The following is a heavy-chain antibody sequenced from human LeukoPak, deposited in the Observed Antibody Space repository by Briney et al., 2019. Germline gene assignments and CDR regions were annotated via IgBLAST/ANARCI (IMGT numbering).Heavy chain of an antibody. CDR3: ARDXRXSXCGY. CDR1: GFTFSSYA. Sequence: GGSLRLSCAASGFTFSSYAMSWVRQAPGKGLEWVSAISGSGGSTYYADSVKGRFTISGDNSKNSLYLQMNSLRAEDTAVYYCARDXRXSXCGYWGQXTLVTVS. D-gene: IGHD6-13*01. CDR2: ISGSGGST. J-gene: IGHJ4*02. V-gene: IGHV3-23*01.